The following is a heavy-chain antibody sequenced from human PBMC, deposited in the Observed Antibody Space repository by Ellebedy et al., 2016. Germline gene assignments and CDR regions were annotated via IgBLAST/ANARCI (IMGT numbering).Heavy chain of an antibody. D-gene: IGHD5/OR15-5a*01. CDR2: IGASGDST. J-gene: IGHJ4*02. V-gene: IGHV3-23*01. CDR3: ARGPFGVNAGNHDY. CDR1: GITFRRCA. Sequence: GGSLRLXXALSGITFRRCAMSWVRQAPGKGLECVSPIGASGDSTNYADSVKGRFTISRDNSKNTLYLQMNSLRAENTAVYYCARGPFGVNAGNHDYWGQGSLVTVSS.